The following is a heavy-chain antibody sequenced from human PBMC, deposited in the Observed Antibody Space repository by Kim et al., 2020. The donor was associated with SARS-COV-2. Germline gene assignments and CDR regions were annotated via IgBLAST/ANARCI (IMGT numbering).Heavy chain of an antibody. V-gene: IGHV5-10-1*01. CDR3: ARHNGYHLLGYYYGMDV. CDR1: GYSFTSYW. J-gene: IGHJ6*02. CDR2: IDPSDSYT. D-gene: IGHD5-12*01. Sequence: GESLKISCKGSGYSFTSYWISWVRQMPGKGLEWMGRIDPSDSYTNYSPSFQGHVTISADKSISTAYLQWSSLKASDTAMYYCARHNGYHLLGYYYGMDVWGQGTTVTVSS.